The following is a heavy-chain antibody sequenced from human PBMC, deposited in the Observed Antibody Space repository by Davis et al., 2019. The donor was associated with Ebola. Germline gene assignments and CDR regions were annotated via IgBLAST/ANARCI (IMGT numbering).Heavy chain of an antibody. V-gene: IGHV4-31*03. D-gene: IGHD3-16*01. CDR3: ARVGGDPWDY. Sequence: MPSETLSLTCTVSGGSISSGGYYWSWIRQHPGKGLEWIGYIYYSGSTYYNPSLKSRVTISVDTSKNQFSLKLSSVTAADTAVYYCARVGGDPWDYWGQGTLVTVSS. CDR2: IYYSGST. CDR1: GGSISSGGYY. J-gene: IGHJ4*02.